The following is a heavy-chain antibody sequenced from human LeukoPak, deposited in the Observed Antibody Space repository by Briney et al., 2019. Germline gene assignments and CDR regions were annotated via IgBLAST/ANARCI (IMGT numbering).Heavy chain of an antibody. Sequence: PGESLKISCKGSGYTFANYWIVWVRQMPGKGLEWMGIIYPGDSDTRYSSSFQGQVTISADKSISTAYLQWSSLKASDTATYYCARRDDILTGGGMEVWGQGTTVTVSS. CDR3: ARRDDILTGGGMEV. CDR1: GYTFANYW. D-gene: IGHD3-9*01. V-gene: IGHV5-51*01. J-gene: IGHJ6*02. CDR2: IYPGDSDT.